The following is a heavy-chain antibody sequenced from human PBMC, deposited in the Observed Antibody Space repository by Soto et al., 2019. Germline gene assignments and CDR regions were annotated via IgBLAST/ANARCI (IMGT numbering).Heavy chain of an antibody. CDR3: ARVVQQLVPYFFDY. D-gene: IGHD6-13*01. V-gene: IGHV4-31*03. Sequence: SETLSLTCTVSGGSISSGGFYWSWIRQHPGKGLEWIGYIYYSGNTYYNPSLKSRVTMSVDTSKNQFSLKLRSVTAADTAVYYCARVVQQLVPYFFDYWGQGALVTVSS. J-gene: IGHJ4*02. CDR2: IYYSGNT. CDR1: GGSISSGGFY.